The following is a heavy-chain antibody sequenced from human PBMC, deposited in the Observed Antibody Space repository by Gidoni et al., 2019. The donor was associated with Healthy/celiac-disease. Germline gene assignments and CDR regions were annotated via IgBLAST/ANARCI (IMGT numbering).Heavy chain of an antibody. Sequence: QLQLQESGPGLVKPSETLSLTCTVSGGSISSSSYYWGWIRQPPGKGLEWIGSIYYSGSTYYNPSLKRRVTISVDTSKNQFSLKLSSVTAADTAVYYCARGSWLVPYYIWGQGTMVTVSS. J-gene: IGHJ3*02. CDR3: ARGSWLVPYYI. CDR2: IYYSGST. D-gene: IGHD6-19*01. CDR1: GGSISSSSYY. V-gene: IGHV4-39*01.